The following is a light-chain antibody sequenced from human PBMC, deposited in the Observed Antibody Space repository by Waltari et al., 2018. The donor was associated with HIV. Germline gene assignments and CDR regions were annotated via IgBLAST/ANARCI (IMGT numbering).Light chain of an antibody. J-gene: IGLJ3*02. CDR2: ENN. V-gene: IGLV1-51*02. Sequence: QSVLTQPPSVSAAPGPKVTISCSGSSSNIGNHYVSWYQHLPGTAPKLLISENNKRPSGIPDRFSASKSGTSATLGITGLQTGDEADYYCVTWDTSLTTGVFGGGTKLTVL. CDR1: SSNIGNHY. CDR3: VTWDTSLTTGV.